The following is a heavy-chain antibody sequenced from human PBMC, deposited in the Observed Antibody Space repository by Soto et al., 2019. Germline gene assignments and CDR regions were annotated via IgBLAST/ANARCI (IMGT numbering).Heavy chain of an antibody. CDR2: ISGSGGST. D-gene: IGHD3-3*01. CDR3: AKSTFTIFGVVISPPDY. J-gene: IGHJ4*02. Sequence: PGGSLRLSCAASGFTFSSYAMSWVRQAPGKGLEWVSAISGSGGSTYYADSVKGRFTISRDNSKNTLYLQMNSLRAEDTAVYYCAKSTFTIFGVVISPPDYWGQGTLVTVSS. CDR1: GFTFSSYA. V-gene: IGHV3-23*01.